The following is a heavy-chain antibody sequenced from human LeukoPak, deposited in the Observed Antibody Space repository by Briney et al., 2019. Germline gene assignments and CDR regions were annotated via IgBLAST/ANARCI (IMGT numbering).Heavy chain of an antibody. V-gene: IGHV4-59*01. CDR3: ARITYSSGWPTNLLWVAFENWYFDL. D-gene: IGHD6-19*01. CDR2: IYYSGST. J-gene: IGHJ2*01. Sequence: MPSETLSLTCTVSGGSISSYYWSWIRQPPGKGLEWIRYIYYSGSTNYNPSLKSRVTISVDTSKNQFSLKLSSVTAADTAVYYCARITYSSGWPTNLLWVAFENWYFDLWGRGTLVTVSS. CDR1: GGSISSYY.